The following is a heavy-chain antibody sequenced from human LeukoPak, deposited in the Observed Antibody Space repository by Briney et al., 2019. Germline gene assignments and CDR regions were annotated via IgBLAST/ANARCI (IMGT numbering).Heavy chain of an antibody. CDR2: IWSDGTNK. V-gene: IGHV3-33*06. J-gene: IGHJ1*01. Sequence: GGSLRLSCAASGFTFSHFGFHWVRQAPGEGLEWVAVIWSDGTNKYYGDSVEGRFIIYRDDSHNTVYLQMNSLRVQDTAIYYCAKDAQRGFDYSNSLEYWGQGSLVTVSS. D-gene: IGHD4-11*01. CDR3: AKDAQRGFDYSNSLEY. CDR1: GFTFSHFG.